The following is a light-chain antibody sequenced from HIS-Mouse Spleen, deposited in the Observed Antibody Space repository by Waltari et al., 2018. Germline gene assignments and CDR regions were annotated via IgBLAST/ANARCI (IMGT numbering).Light chain of an antibody. CDR1: SSDVGSYNL. V-gene: IGLV2-23*01. CDR3: CSYAGSSTL. Sequence: QSALTQPASVSGSPGQSITISCTGTSSDVGSYNLVSWYQQHPGKAPKLMIYEGSKRPSGGSNRFSGSKSGNTASLTISGLQAEDEADYYCCSYAGSSTLFGGGTKLTVL. J-gene: IGLJ3*02. CDR2: EGS.